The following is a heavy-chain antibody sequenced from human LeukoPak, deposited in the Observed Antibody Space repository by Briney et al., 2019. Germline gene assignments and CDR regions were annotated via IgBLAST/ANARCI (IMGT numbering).Heavy chain of an antibody. Sequence: GGSLRLSCATSGFAFDDHTMHWVRQLPGKGLEWLSLISWEGSTTYYADSVKDRFTISRDTSKNSLYLQMNSLRTEDTALYYCAKARSSSCSYLEYWGQGTLVTVSS. CDR1: GFAFDDHT. J-gene: IGHJ4*02. CDR3: AKARSSSCSYLEY. D-gene: IGHD6-13*01. CDR2: ISWEGSTT. V-gene: IGHV3-43*01.